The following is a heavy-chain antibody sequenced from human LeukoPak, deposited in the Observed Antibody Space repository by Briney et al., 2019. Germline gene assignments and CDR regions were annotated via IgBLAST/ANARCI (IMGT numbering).Heavy chain of an antibody. D-gene: IGHD5-18*01. CDR1: GFTFSSYA. CDR3: ARGKYSYGSYYFDY. CDR2: ISYDGSNK. Sequence: PGGSLRLSCAASGFTFSSYAMHWVRQAPGKGLEWVAVISYDGSNKYYADSVKGRFTISRDNSKNTLYLRMNSLRAVDTAVYYCARGKYSYGSYYFDYWGQGTLVTVSS. J-gene: IGHJ4*02. V-gene: IGHV3-30-3*01.